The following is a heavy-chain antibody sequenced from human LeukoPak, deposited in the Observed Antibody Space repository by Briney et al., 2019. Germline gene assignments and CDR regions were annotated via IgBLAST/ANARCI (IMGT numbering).Heavy chain of an antibody. CDR2: IYHSGRT. V-gene: IGHV4-4*02. J-gene: IGHJ3*02. D-gene: IGHD1-26*01. CDR1: GGSISSSNW. Sequence: PSETLSLTYAVCGGSISSSNWWSWVRPPPGKGLEWIGEIYHSGRTNYNPSLKGRVTISVDKSKNQFSLTLTSVTAADTAVYFCARGSHSGTYYTDAFDIWGQGTMVTVSS. CDR3: ARGSHSGTYYTDAFDI.